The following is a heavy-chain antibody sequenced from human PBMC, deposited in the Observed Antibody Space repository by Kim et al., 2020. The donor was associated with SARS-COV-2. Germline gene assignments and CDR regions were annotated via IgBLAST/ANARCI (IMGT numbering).Heavy chain of an antibody. CDR2: IYHSGST. D-gene: IGHD3-16*01. V-gene: IGHV4-38-2*02. J-gene: IGHJ5*02. Sequence: SETLSLTCTVSGYSISSGYYWGWIRQPPGKGLEWIGSIYHSGSTYYNPSLKSRVTISVDTSKNQFSLKLSSVTAADTAVYYCASSRGSWFDPWGQGTMV. CDR1: GYSISSGYY. CDR3: ASSRGSWFDP.